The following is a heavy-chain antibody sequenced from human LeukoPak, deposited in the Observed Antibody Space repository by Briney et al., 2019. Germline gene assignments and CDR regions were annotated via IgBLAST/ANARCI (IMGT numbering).Heavy chain of an antibody. CDR1: GLTFSSYW. D-gene: IGHD1-14*01. V-gene: IGHV3-74*01. J-gene: IGHJ4*02. CDR3: ARLPTGSPLHY. CDR2: ISSDGSST. Sequence: PGGSLRLSCAASGLTFSSYWMHWVRQAPGKGLVWVSSISSDGSSTRYADSVKGRFTISRDNAKDTLYLQMNSLRAEDTAVYYCARLPTGSPLHYWGQGPLVTVSS.